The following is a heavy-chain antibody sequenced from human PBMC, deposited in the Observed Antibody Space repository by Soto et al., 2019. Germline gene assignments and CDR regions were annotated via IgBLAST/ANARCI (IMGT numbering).Heavy chain of an antibody. D-gene: IGHD3-3*01. V-gene: IGHV4-59*08. J-gene: IGHJ4*02. Sequence: SETLSLTCTVSGGSISSYYWSWIRQPPGKGPEWIGYIYYSGSTNYNPSLKSRVTISVDTSKNQFSLKLSSVTAADTAVYYRARQGYYDFWSGHGYFDYWGQGTLVTVSS. CDR1: GGSISSYY. CDR2: IYYSGST. CDR3: ARQGYYDFWSGHGYFDY.